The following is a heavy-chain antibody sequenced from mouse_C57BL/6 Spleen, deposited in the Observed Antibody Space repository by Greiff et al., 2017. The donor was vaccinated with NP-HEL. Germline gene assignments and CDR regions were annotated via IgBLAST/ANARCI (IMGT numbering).Heavy chain of an antibody. D-gene: IGHD1-1*02. CDR2: INYDGSSN. CDR3: ARDGGGYYRYFDV. V-gene: IGHV5-16*01. Sequence: EVQRVESEGGLVQPGSSMKLSCTASGFTFRDYYMAWVRQVPETGLEWVANINYDGSSNYYLDSLKRRFIISRDNAKNILYLQMSSLKSEYTATYYCARDGGGYYRYFDVWGTGTTVTVSS. J-gene: IGHJ1*03. CDR1: GFTFRDYY.